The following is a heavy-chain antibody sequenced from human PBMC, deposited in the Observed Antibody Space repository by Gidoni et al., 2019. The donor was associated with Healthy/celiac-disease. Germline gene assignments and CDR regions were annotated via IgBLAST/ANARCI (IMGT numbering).Heavy chain of an antibody. J-gene: IGHJ4*02. Sequence: QVQLVESGGGVVQPGRSLRLSCAASGFTFSSYAMHWVRQAPGKGLEWVAVISYDGINKYYADSVKGRFTISRDNSKNTLYLQMNSLRAEDTAVYYCARAEDYGGKKFWGQGTLVTVSS. CDR3: ARAEDYGGKKF. CDR2: ISYDGINK. V-gene: IGHV3-30-3*01. CDR1: GFTFSSYA. D-gene: IGHD4-17*01.